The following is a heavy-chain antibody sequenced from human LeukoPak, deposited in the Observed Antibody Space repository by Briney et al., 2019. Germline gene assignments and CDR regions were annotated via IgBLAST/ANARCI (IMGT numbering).Heavy chain of an antibody. J-gene: IGHJ4*02. CDR2: IGGSGGST. V-gene: IGHV3-23*01. Sequence: TGGSLRLSCAASGFSFNSYAMSWVRQPPGKGLEWVSAIGGSGGSTYYADSVKGRFTISRDNSKNTLYLQMNSLRAEDTAVYYCARPRLTINYYFDYWGQGTLVTVSS. CDR3: ARPRLTINYYFDY. CDR1: GFSFNSYA. D-gene: IGHD5-12*01.